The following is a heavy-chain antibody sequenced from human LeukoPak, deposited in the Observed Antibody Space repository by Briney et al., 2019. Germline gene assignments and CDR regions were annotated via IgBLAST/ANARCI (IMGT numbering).Heavy chain of an antibody. V-gene: IGHV1-2*06. CDR1: GYTFTGYY. D-gene: IGHD1-26*01. CDR2: INPNSGGT. J-gene: IGHJ5*02. Sequence: GASVKVSCKASGYTFTGYYMHWVRQAPGQGLEWMGRINPNSGGTNYAQKFQGRVTMTRDTSISTAYMELSRLRSDDTAVYYCARMDSGSWFLSAFDPWGQGTLVTVSS. CDR3: ARMDSGSWFLSAFDP.